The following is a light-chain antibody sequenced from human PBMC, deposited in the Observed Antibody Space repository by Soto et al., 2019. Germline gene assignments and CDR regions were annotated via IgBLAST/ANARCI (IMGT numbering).Light chain of an antibody. V-gene: IGKV3-20*01. J-gene: IGKJ1*01. CDR1: QSVSSNY. CDR2: GAS. CDR3: QQYGSSTGT. Sequence: EIVLTQSPGTLSLSPGERATLSCRASQSVSSNYLAWYQQKPGQAPRPLIYGASSRATGIPDRFSGRGAGTYFTLTISRLESEDFAVYYCQQYGSSTGTFGQGTKVEIK.